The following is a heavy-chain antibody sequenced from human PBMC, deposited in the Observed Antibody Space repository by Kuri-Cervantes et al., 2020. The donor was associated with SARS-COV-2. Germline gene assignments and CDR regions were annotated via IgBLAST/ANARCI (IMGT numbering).Heavy chain of an antibody. J-gene: IGHJ3*02. CDR2: IIPIFGTA. CDR1: GGTFSSYA. D-gene: IGHD3-22*01. CDR3: ARDRGPQGYYYDSSGYSQNAFDI. V-gene: IGHV1-69*13. Sequence: SVKVSCKASGGTFSSYAISWVRQAPGQGLEWMGGIIPIFGTANYAQKFQGRVTITADESTSTAYMELSSLRSEDTAVYYCARDRGPQGYYYDSSGYSQNAFDIWGQGTMVAVSS.